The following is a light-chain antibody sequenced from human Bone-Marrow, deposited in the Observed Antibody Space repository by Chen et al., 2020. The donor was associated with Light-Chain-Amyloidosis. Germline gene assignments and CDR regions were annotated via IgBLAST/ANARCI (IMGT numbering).Light chain of an antibody. J-gene: IGLJ1*01. CDR1: HGYFGHYDL. Sequence: QSALTQPASVSGSPGQSITISCTGGHGYFGHYDLVSWYQQHPGKAPKLIIYEGSKRPSGISNRFSGSKSGNTASLTISGLQAEDEADYYCCSYAGISTHVFGTGTKVTV. CDR3: CSYAGISTHV. V-gene: IGLV2-23*01. CDR2: EGS.